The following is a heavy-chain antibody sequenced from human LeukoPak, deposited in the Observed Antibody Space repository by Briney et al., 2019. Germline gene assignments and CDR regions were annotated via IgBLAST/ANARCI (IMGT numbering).Heavy chain of an antibody. J-gene: IGHJ1*01. CDR3: ARFRPAVGAPVDVY. CDR1: GCIFSSYA. Sequence: SVKVSCKASGCIFSSYAMSWVRQAPGQGLEWVGRIIPILGIANYAEDVQGRVTITADKSTSTAYLELSSLRSEDTAVYYRARFRPAVGAPVDVYWGKGTLVTVSS. D-gene: IGHD1-26*01. V-gene: IGHV1-69*04. CDR2: IIPILGIA.